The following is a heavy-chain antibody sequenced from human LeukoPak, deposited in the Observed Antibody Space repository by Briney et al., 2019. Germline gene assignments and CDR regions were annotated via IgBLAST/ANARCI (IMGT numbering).Heavy chain of an antibody. D-gene: IGHD2-21*02. V-gene: IGHV1-69*02. Sequence: SVKVSCKASGYTFTGYYMHWVRQAPGQGLEWMGRIIPILGIANYAQKFQGRVTITADKSTSTAYMELSSLRSEDTAVYYCARHSLWAYCGGDCYSLDYWGQGTLVTVSS. J-gene: IGHJ4*02. CDR1: GYTFTGYY. CDR3: ARHSLWAYCGGDCYSLDY. CDR2: IIPILGIA.